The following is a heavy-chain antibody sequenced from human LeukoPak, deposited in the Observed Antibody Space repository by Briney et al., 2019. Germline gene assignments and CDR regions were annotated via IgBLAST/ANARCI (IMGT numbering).Heavy chain of an antibody. CDR3: ARDLRRLAVAGTWFGY. D-gene: IGHD6-19*01. CDR2: INPNSGGT. Sequence: GASVRVSCRASGYTFTVYYMHWVRQAPGQGLEWMGWINPNSGGTNYAQKFQGRVTMTRDTSISTAYMELSRLRSDDTAVYYCARDLRRLAVAGTWFGYWGQGTLVTVSS. J-gene: IGHJ4*02. V-gene: IGHV1-2*02. CDR1: GYTFTVYY.